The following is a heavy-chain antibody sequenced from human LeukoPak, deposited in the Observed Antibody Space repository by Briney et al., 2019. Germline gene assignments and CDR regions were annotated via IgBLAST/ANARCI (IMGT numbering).Heavy chain of an antibody. CDR3: ARGGGYSYGYRFDP. CDR2: MNPNSGNT. D-gene: IGHD5-18*01. J-gene: IGHJ5*02. V-gene: IGHV1-8*01. CDR1: GFTFTSHD. Sequence: ASVKVSCKASGFTFTSHDYNWVRQATGQGLEWMGWMNPNSGNTGYAQEFQGRVTMTRDTSISTAYMELSSLSSEDTAVYYCARGGGYSYGYRFDPWGQGTLVTVSS.